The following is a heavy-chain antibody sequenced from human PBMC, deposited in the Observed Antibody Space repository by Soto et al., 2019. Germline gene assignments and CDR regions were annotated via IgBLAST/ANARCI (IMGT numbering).Heavy chain of an antibody. CDR3: AKGPHIVVVTAPQRFDY. CDR2: ISGSGGST. Sequence: GGSLRLSCAASGFTFSSYAMSWVRQAPGKGLEWVSAISGSGGSTYYADSVKGRFTISRDNSKNTLYLQMNSLRAEDTAVYYCAKGPHIVVVTAPQRFDYWGQGTLVTVSS. V-gene: IGHV3-23*01. J-gene: IGHJ4*02. CDR1: GFTFSSYA. D-gene: IGHD2-21*02.